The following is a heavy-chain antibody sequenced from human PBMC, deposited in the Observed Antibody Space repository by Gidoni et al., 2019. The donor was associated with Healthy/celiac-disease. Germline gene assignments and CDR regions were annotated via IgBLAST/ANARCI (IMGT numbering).Heavy chain of an antibody. CDR2: T. CDR3: ARDGSGTTLAYYYYMDV. D-gene: IGHD1-1*01. Sequence: TNYNPSLKSRVTMSVDTSKNQFSLKLSSVTAADTAVYYCARDGSGTTLAYYYYMDVWGKGTTVTVSS. V-gene: IGHV4-4*07. J-gene: IGHJ6*03.